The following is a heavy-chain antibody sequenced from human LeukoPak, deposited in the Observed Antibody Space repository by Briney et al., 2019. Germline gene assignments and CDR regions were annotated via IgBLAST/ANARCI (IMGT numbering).Heavy chain of an antibody. V-gene: IGHV5-51*01. J-gene: IGHJ4*02. CDR1: GYIFSHYW. CDR3: ARQSRDGSKTRGYFFDY. Sequence: GESLKISCQVSGYIFSHYWIGWVRQMPGKGLESMGIIYPADSDTTYSPSFQGQVTISVDQSISTVYLQGSSLKASDTAMHYCARQSRDGSKTRGYFFDYWGQGTLVTVP. CDR2: IYPADSDT. D-gene: IGHD3-10*01.